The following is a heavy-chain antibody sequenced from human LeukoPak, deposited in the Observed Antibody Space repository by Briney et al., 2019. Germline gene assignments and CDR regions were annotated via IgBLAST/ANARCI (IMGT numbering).Heavy chain of an antibody. J-gene: IGHJ6*03. Sequence: SETLSLTCTVSGYSISSGYYWGWIRQPPGKGLEWIGSIYHSGSTYYNPSLKSRVTISVDTSKNQFSLKLSSVTAADTAVYYCARDHRDYVPFYCYYYMDVWGKGTTVTVSS. V-gene: IGHV4-38-2*02. CDR2: IYHSGST. CDR1: GYSISSGYY. D-gene: IGHD4-17*01. CDR3: ARDHRDYVPFYCYYYMDV.